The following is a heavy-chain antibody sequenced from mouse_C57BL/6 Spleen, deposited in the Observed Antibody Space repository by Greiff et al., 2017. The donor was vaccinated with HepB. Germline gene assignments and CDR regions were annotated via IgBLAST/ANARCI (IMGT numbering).Heavy chain of an antibody. D-gene: IGHD3-2*02. CDR1: GYSITSGYY. V-gene: IGHV3-6*01. CDR3: ARDRTAQALDY. Sequence: EVQLQQSGPGLVKPSQSLSLTCSVTGYSITSGYYWNWIRQFPGNKLEWMGYISYDGSNNYNPSLKNRISITRDTSKNQFFLKLNSVTTEDTATYYCARDRTAQALDYWGQGTTLTVSS. CDR2: ISYDGSN. J-gene: IGHJ2*01.